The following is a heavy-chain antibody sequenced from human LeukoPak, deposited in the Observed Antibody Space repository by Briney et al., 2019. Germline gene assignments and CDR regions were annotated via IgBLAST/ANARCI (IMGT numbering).Heavy chain of an antibody. Sequence: QPGGSLRLSCAAWVFTFSSYAMHWVREAPGKGVEWVAVISYEGSNKYYADSVKGRFTISRDNSKNTLYLQMNSLRAEDTAVYYCARDILEYYYDSSGYNAFDIWGQGTMVTVSS. CDR1: VFTFSSYA. D-gene: IGHD3-22*01. CDR2: ISYEGSNK. CDR3: ARDILEYYYDSSGYNAFDI. V-gene: IGHV3-30*04. J-gene: IGHJ3*02.